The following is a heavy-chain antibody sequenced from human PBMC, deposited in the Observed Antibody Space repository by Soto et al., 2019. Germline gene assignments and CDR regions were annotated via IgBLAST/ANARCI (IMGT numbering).Heavy chain of an antibody. J-gene: IGHJ4*02. Sequence: GGSLRLSCAASGFTVSSNYMSWVRQAPGKGLEWVSVIYSGGSTYYADSVKGRFTISRDNSKNTLYLQMNSLRAEDTAVYYCARAHSSGWPFDYWGQGTLVTVST. CDR3: ARAHSSGWPFDY. CDR2: IYSGGST. D-gene: IGHD6-19*01. V-gene: IGHV3-53*01. CDR1: GFTVSSNY.